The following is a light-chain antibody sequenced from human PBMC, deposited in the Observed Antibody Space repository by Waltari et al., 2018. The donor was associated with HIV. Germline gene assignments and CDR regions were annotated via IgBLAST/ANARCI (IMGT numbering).Light chain of an antibody. V-gene: IGLV1-51*01. CDR2: DNN. CDR3: GVWDSSLRSGV. Sequence: QSVLTQPPSVSAAAGQKVTISCSGNSSNVVNNAVSWYQQFPGTAPRLLISDNNRRPSRIPDRFSGSKSGASATLDIAGLQTGDEADYYCGVWDSSLRSGVFGSGTKVTVL. CDR1: SSNVVNNA. J-gene: IGLJ1*01.